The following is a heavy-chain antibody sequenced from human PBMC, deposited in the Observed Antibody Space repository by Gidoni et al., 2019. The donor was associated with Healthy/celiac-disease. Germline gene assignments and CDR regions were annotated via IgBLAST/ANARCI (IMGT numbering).Heavy chain of an antibody. V-gene: IGHV3-9*01. Sequence: EVQLVESGGGLVQPGRSLRLSCAASGFTFDDYALPWVRQAPGKGLEWVSGISWNSGSIGDADSVKGRFTISRDNAKNSLYLQMNSLRAEDTALYYCAKDPNYDFWSGYFSHYYYYGMDVWGQGTTVTVSS. CDR3: AKDPNYDFWSGYFSHYYYYGMDV. CDR2: ISWNSGSI. J-gene: IGHJ6*02. D-gene: IGHD3-3*01. CDR1: GFTFDDYA.